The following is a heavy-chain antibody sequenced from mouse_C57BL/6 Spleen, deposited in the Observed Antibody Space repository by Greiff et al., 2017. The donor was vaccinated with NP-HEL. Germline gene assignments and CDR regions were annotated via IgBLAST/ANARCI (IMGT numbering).Heavy chain of an antibody. CDR3: ARGLRYFDV. CDR2: ISYDGSN. Sequence: ESGPGLVKPSQSLSLTCSVTGYSITSGYYWNWIRQFPGNKLEWIGYISYDGSNNYNPSLKNRISITRDTSKNQFFLKLNSVTTEDTATYYCARGLRYFDVWGTGTTVTVSS. CDR1: GYSITSGYY. J-gene: IGHJ1*03. V-gene: IGHV3-6*01.